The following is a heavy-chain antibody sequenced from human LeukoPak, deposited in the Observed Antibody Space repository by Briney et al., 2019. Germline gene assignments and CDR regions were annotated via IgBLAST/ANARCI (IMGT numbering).Heavy chain of an antibody. CDR1: GYTFTTYA. CDR3: ARTDDSGSYYTN. D-gene: IGHD3-10*01. CDR2: LNAYDGDT. Sequence: GASVNVSCKASGYTFTTYAMHWVRQAPGQRPEWMGWLNAYDGDTKSSQRFQDRLTITWDTSASTAYMEMISLRSEDTAIYYCARTDDSGSYYTNWGQGTLVTVSS. V-gene: IGHV1-3*01. J-gene: IGHJ4*02.